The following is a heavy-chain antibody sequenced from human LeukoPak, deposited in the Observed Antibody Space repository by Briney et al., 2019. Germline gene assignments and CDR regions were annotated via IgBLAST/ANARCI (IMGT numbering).Heavy chain of an antibody. V-gene: IGHV4-4*09. CDR1: GGSISSYY. Sequence: KPSETLSLTCTVSGGSISSYYWSWIRQPPGKGLEWIGYIYTSGSTNYNPSLKRRVTISVDKSKNQFSLKLSSVTAADTAVYYCARLDYGGNSVDYWGQGTLVTVSS. J-gene: IGHJ4*02. CDR3: ARLDYGGNSVDY. D-gene: IGHD4-23*01. CDR2: IYTSGST.